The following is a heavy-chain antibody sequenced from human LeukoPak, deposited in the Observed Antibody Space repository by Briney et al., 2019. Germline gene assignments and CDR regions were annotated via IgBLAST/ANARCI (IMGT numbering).Heavy chain of an antibody. CDR1: GGSISSSSYY. CDR3: ASPYYYGMDV. V-gene: IGHV4-39*01. CDR2: IYYSGST. Sequence: SETLSLTCTVSGGSISSSSYYWGWIRQPPGKGLEWIGSIYYSGSTYYNPSLKSRVTISVDTSKNQFSLKLSSVTAADTAVYYYASPYYYGMDVWGQGTTVTVSS. J-gene: IGHJ6*02.